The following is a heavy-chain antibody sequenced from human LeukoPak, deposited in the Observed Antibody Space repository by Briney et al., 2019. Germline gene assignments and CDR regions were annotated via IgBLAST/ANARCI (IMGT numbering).Heavy chain of an antibody. J-gene: IGHJ4*02. Sequence: GRSLRLSCAASGFTFDGYAMHWVRQAPGKGLEWVSGISWNSGSIGYADSVKGRFTISRDNAKNSLYLQMNSLKTEDTAVYYCTTDHGDYGYWGQGTLVTVSS. D-gene: IGHD4-17*01. CDR2: ISWNSGSI. CDR1: GFTFDGYA. V-gene: IGHV3-9*01. CDR3: TTDHGDYGY.